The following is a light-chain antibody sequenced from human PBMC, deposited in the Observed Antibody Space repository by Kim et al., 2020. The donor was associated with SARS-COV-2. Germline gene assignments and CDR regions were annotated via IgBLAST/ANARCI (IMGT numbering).Light chain of an antibody. J-gene: IGKJ2*03. CDR1: QSVSSY. V-gene: IGKV3-11*01. CDR3: QQRSNWPPYS. CDR2: DAS. Sequence: LSPGERATHPCRASQSVSSYLAWYQQKPSRAPRLLIYDASNRATGIPARFSGSGSGTDFTLTISSLEPEDFAVYYCQQRSNWPPYSFGQGTKLEI.